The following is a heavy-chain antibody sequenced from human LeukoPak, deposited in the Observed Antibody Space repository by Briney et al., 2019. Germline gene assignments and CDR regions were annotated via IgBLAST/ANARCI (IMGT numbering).Heavy chain of an antibody. J-gene: IGHJ6*03. CDR3: ARAQYDYGSGSYYYYYYMDA. V-gene: IGHV4-61*02. D-gene: IGHD3-10*01. Sequence: SETLSLTCTVSGGSISSGSYYWSWIRQPAGKGVEWIGRIYTSGSTNYNPSLKSRVTISVDTSKNQFSLKLSSVTAADTAVYYCARAQYDYGSGSYYYYYYMDAWGKGTTVTVSS. CDR1: GGSISSGSYY. CDR2: IYTSGST.